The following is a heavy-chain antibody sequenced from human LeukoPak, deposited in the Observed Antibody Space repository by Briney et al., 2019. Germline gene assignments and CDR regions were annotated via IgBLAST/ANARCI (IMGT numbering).Heavy chain of an antibody. J-gene: IGHJ4*02. V-gene: IGHV3-7*01. CDR3: ARYSSSSRSD. CDR1: GFSFSASW. D-gene: IGHD6-6*01. CDR2: IRQDGSEK. Sequence: GGSLRLSCAASGFSFSASWMSWVRLAPGKGLGWVAIIRQDGSEKSYVDSVKGRFTISRDNAQNSLYLQMNSLRAEDTGVYYCARYSSSSRSDWSQGTLVTVSS.